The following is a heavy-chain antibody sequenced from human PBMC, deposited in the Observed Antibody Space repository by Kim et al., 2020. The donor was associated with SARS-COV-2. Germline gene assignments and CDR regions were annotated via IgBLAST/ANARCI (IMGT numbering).Heavy chain of an antibody. J-gene: IGHJ3*01. CDR3: VRGSRGMTSIREAYHV. Sequence: GGSLRLSCAASGFTFSGYWMSWVRQSPGKGLEWVANIKQDGSEKYYVDSVKGRFTISRDNAKNSLYLQMNSLRADDTAMYYCVRGSRGMTSIREAYHVWGQGTMVTVSS. CDR1: GFTFSGYW. V-gene: IGHV3-7*01. CDR2: IKQDGSEK. D-gene: IGHD3-16*01.